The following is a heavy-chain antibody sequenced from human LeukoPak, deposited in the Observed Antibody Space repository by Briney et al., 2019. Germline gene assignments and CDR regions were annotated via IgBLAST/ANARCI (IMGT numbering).Heavy chain of an antibody. V-gene: IGHV3-23*01. CDR3: ASFSSSWFNGYLHH. Sequence: GGSLRLSCAASGFTFSSYSMNWVRQAPGKGLEWVSGISGSAGSTYYADSVKGRFTISRDNSKNTLYLQMNSLRAEDTAEYYCASFSSSWFNGYLHHWGQGTLVTVSS. CDR2: ISGSAGST. J-gene: IGHJ1*01. CDR1: GFTFSSYS. D-gene: IGHD6-13*01.